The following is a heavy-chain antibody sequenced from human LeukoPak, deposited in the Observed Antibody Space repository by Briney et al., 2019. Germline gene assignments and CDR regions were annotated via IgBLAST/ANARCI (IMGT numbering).Heavy chain of an antibody. CDR3: AGEDNSSGYRPFDI. Sequence: GASVKVSCKASGYTFSGYYIHWVRQAPGQGLEWMGRINPNNGGTNYAQKFQGRVTMTRDMSMSTAYMELSRLRSDDTAVYCCAGEDNSSGYRPFDIWGQGTMVIVPS. CDR2: INPNNGGT. CDR1: GYTFSGYY. J-gene: IGHJ3*02. D-gene: IGHD3-22*01. V-gene: IGHV1-2*06.